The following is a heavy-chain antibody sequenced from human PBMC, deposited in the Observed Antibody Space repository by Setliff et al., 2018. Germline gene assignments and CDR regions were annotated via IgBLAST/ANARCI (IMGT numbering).Heavy chain of an antibody. Sequence: PSETLSLTCTVSGGGSINNYYWSWIRQPPGKGLEWIGYIDTSGSTNYNPSLKSRVSISKDTSKNQLSLNLSFVTAADTAVYYCAREPTHTGYYYLDVWGKGTTVTVSS. CDR3: AREPTHTGYYYLDV. J-gene: IGHJ6*03. CDR1: GGGSINNYY. V-gene: IGHV4-4*08. D-gene: IGHD2-15*01. CDR2: IDTSGST.